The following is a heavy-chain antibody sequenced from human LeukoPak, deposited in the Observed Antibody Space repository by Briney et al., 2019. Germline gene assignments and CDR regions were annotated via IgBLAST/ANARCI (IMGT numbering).Heavy chain of an antibody. V-gene: IGHV4-59*01. CDR3: ARGPNAYYYDSSGYYYAEY. CDR1: GGSISSYY. CDR2: IYYSGST. J-gene: IGHJ4*02. Sequence: SETLSLTCTVSGGSISSYYWSWLRQPPGKGLEGIGYIYYSGSTNYNPSLKSRVTISVDTSKNQFSLKLSSVTAADTAVYYCARGPNAYYYDSSGYYYAEYWGQGTLVTVSS. D-gene: IGHD3-22*01.